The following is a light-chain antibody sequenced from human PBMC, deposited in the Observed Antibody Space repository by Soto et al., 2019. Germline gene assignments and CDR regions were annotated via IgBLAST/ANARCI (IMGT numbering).Light chain of an antibody. CDR2: GAF. CDR1: QSVSSY. V-gene: IGKV3-20*01. Sequence: EVVLTQSPATLSLSPGERATLSCRASQSVSSYLAWYQQKPGQAPRLLIYGAFKRATGIPDRFSGSGSGTDFTLTISRVEPEDFAVYCCQQYGSSPRTFGQGTKVDIK. J-gene: IGKJ1*01. CDR3: QQYGSSPRT.